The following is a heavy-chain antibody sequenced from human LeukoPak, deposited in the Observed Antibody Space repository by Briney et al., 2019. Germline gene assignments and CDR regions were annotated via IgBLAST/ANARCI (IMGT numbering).Heavy chain of an antibody. CDR3: AKDDRYSGYAGYFDY. D-gene: IGHD5-12*01. V-gene: IGHV3-23*01. CDR1: GFTFSSYA. J-gene: IGHJ4*02. Sequence: PGGSLRLSCAASGFTFSSYAMSWVRQAPGKGLEWVSAISGSGGSTYYAGSVKGRFTISRDNSKNTLYLQMNSLRAEDTAVYYCAKDDRYSGYAGYFDYWGQGTLVTVSS. CDR2: ISGSGGST.